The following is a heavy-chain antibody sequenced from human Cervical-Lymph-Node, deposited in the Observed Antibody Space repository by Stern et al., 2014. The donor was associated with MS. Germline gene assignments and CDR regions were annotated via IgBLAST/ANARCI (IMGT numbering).Heavy chain of an antibody. D-gene: IGHD3-10*01. CDR3: ARAYGSGTFLGMDV. J-gene: IGHJ6*02. Sequence: QLVQSGAEVKKPGASVKVSCKASGYTFTDYYVHWVRQAPGQGLEWMGWVNPDSGSTKYAQKYQDSFTMTRDTSISTAYMELTRLRSDDTAVYYCARAYGSGTFLGMDVWGQGTTVTVSS. CDR2: VNPDSGST. CDR1: GYTFTDYY. V-gene: IGHV1-2*04.